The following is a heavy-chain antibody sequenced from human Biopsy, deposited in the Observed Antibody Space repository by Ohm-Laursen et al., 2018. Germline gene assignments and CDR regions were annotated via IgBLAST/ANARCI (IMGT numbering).Heavy chain of an antibody. V-gene: IGHV3-74*03. CDR2: INKDGSTL. CDR1: GFTFSSYW. Sequence: LRLSCTASGFTFSSYWMNWVRQVPGKGLVWVATINKDGSTLQYVDSVRGRFTISRDNAKNALHLQMNSLRADDTAIYYCAKDLHNYGMDVWGQGTTVTVSS. CDR3: AKDLHNYGMDV. J-gene: IGHJ6*02.